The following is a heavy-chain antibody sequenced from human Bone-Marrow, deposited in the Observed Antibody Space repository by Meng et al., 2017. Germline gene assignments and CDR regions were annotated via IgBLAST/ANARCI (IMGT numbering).Heavy chain of an antibody. Sequence: GESLKISCAASGFTFSSYAMHWVRQAPGKGLEWVAVISYDGSNKYYADSVKGRFTISRDNSKNTLYLQMNSLRAEDTAVYYCAKDRLLTWRAKYDYWGQGTLVTVSS. D-gene: IGHD3-3*01. CDR3: AKDRLLTWRAKYDY. CDR2: ISYDGSNK. CDR1: GFTFSSYA. V-gene: IGHV3-30*07. J-gene: IGHJ4*02.